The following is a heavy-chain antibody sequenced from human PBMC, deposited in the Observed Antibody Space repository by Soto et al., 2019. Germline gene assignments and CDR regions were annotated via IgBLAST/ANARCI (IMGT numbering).Heavy chain of an antibody. J-gene: IGHJ4*02. CDR2: IKQDGSEK. CDR3: ARDERGGSSSWYYY. D-gene: IGHD6-13*01. CDR1: GFTFSSYW. Sequence: GGSLRLSCAASGFTFSSYWMSWVRQAPGKGLEWVANIKQDGSEKYYVDSVKGRFTISRDNAKNSLYLQMNSLRAEDTAVYYCARDERGGSSSWYYYWGQGTLVTVSS. V-gene: IGHV3-7*05.